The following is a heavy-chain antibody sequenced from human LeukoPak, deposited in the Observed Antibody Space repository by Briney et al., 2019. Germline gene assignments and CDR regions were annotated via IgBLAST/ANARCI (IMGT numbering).Heavy chain of an antibody. CDR2: ISSSGSTI. Sequence: GGSLRLSCAASGFTFSSYSMNWVRLAPGKGLEWVSYISSSGSTIYSADSVKGRFTISRDNAKNSLYLQMNSLRAEDTAVHYCARDLTSYYYYMDVWGKGTTVTVSS. CDR1: GFTFSSYS. CDR3: ARDLTSYYYYMDV. J-gene: IGHJ6*03. V-gene: IGHV3-48*01.